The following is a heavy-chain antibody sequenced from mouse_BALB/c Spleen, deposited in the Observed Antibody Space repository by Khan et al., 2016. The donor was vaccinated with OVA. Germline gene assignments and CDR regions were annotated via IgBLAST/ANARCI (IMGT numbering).Heavy chain of an antibody. Sequence: VQLKQSGPELVKPGASVKISCKTSGYTFTEYTLHWVKQSHGKSLEWIGVINPKNGVTSYNQKFKGKATLTVDQSSSTAYMEFRSLTSEDSAVYSCARDAGRYWGQGTSVTVSS. D-gene: IGHD3-3*01. CDR2: INPKNGVT. J-gene: IGHJ4*01. CDR1: GYTFTEYT. V-gene: IGHV1-18*01. CDR3: ARDAGRY.